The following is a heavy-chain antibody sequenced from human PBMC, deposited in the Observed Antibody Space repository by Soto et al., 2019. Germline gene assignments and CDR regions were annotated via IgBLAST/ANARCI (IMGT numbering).Heavy chain of an antibody. D-gene: IGHD6-13*01. J-gene: IGHJ4*02. CDR3: ARDSQYSTSWQRFDS. Sequence: QVQLVQSGDELKKPGASVKVSCKASGNTFTKYAISWVRQAPGRGLEWMGWVNTYNGNPNYAQIFQGRVTMTTDTSTGTAYMELRSLKSDDSAIYYCARDSQYSTSWQRFDSWGQGTLVTVYS. CDR1: GNTFTKYA. CDR2: VNTYNGNP. V-gene: IGHV1-18*01.